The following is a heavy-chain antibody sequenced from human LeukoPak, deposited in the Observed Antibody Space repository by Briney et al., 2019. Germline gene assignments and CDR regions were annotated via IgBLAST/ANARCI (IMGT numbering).Heavy chain of an antibody. D-gene: IGHD3-22*01. Sequence: PGGSLRLSCAASGFTFSSYGMHWVRQAPGKGLEWVAFIRYDGSNKYYADSVKGRFTISRDNSKNTLYLQMNSLRAEDTAVYYCARDGAYDTSGYALAPDYWGQGTLVTVSS. CDR3: ARDGAYDTSGYALAPDY. CDR2: IRYDGSNK. CDR1: GFTFSSYG. V-gene: IGHV3-30*02. J-gene: IGHJ4*02.